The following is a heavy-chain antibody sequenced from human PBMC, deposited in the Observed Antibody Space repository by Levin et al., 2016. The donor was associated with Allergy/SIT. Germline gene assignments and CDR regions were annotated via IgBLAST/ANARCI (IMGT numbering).Heavy chain of an antibody. CDR3: AKTLVASYYDY. Sequence: GESLKISCAASGFSFSSYDMNWVRQAPGKGLEWVSGIRASGVSTYYADSVKGRFTVSRDNSKNTMSLQMNSLRAEDTAVYYCAKTLVASYYDYWGQGTLVTVSS. CDR1: GFSFSSYD. CDR2: IRASGVST. D-gene: IGHD3-10*01. V-gene: IGHV3-23*01. J-gene: IGHJ4*02.